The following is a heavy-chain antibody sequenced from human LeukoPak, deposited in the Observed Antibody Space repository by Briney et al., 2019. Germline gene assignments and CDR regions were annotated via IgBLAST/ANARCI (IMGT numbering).Heavy chain of an antibody. Sequence: ASVKVSCKASGYTFSNYDMNWVRQAPGQGLEWMGMITPSGGISYAQKFQGRVTMTRDMSTNIVYMELSSLRSEDTAVYYCARVDSTSPHELGYWGQGTLVTVSS. CDR2: ITPSGGI. CDR3: ARVDSTSPHELGY. CDR1: GYTFSNYD. J-gene: IGHJ4*02. D-gene: IGHD6-6*01. V-gene: IGHV1-46*01.